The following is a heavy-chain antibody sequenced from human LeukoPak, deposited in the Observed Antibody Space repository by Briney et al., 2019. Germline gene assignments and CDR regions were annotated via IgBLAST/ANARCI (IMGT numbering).Heavy chain of an antibody. CDR2: FDPEDGET. CDR3: ATYTSSTPYYYMDV. CDR1: GYTLTELS. Sequence: ASVKVSCKVSGYTLTELSMHWVRQAPGKGLVWMGGFDPEDGETIYAQKFQGRVTMTEDTSTDTAYMELSSLRSEDTAVYYCATYTSSTPYYYMDVWGKGTTVTVSS. D-gene: IGHD2-2*01. J-gene: IGHJ6*03. V-gene: IGHV1-24*01.